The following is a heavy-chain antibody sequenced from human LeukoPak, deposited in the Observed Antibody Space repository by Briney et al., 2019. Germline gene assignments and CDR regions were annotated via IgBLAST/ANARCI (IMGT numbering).Heavy chain of an antibody. J-gene: IGHJ3*02. CDR3: ATSYCSGISCLDVFNM. CDR2: KYYSGSA. D-gene: IGHD2-2*01. CDR1: GVSFSDGRYY. Sequence: SQTLSLTCTVSGVSFSDGRYYWTWLRQHPGQGLDWIVYKYYSGSANYNPSLKSLLTISRDTSKNQFSLQLSSVTAADTAMYYCATSYCSGISCLDVFNMWGQGTRVTVSS. V-gene: IGHV4-31*01.